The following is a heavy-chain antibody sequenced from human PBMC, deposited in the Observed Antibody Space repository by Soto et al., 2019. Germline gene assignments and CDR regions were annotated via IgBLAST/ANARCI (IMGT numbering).Heavy chain of an antibody. Sequence: PSETLSLTCTVSGGSISSYYWSWIRQPPGKGLEWIGYIYYSGSTNYNPSLKSRVTISVDTSKNQFSLKLSSVTAADTAVYYCARRSYSSSSPRFDPWGQGTLVTVSS. J-gene: IGHJ5*02. CDR3: ARRSYSSSSPRFDP. D-gene: IGHD6-6*01. CDR1: GGSISSYY. V-gene: IGHV4-59*08. CDR2: IYYSGST.